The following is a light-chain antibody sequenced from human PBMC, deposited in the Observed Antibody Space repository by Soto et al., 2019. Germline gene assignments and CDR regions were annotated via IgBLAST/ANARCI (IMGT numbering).Light chain of an antibody. Sequence: EVVLTQSPVTLSLSPGERATLSCRASQSFRGLLAWYQQKPGQAPRLLIYDAYNRATGIPPRFSGSGSGTDLTLTISSLEPEDSAVYYCQQRHMWPITFGQGTRLE. V-gene: IGKV3-11*01. CDR2: DAY. CDR1: QSFRGL. J-gene: IGKJ5*01. CDR3: QQRHMWPIT.